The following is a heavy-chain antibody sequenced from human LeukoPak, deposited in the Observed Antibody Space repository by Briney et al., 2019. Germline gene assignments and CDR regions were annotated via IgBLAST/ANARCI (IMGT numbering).Heavy chain of an antibody. D-gene: IGHD1-26*01. CDR3: ARVGGATAVTMYFEY. CDR2: VSYDGSNK. J-gene: IGHJ4*02. CDR1: GFTFSNYA. V-gene: IGHV3-30-3*01. Sequence: SGGSLRLSCAASGFTFSNYAMHWVRQAPGKGLEWVAVVSYDGSNKYYADSVKGRFTISRDNAKKTLYLQMNSLRDEDTAVYYCARVGGATAVTMYFEYWGQGTLVTVSS.